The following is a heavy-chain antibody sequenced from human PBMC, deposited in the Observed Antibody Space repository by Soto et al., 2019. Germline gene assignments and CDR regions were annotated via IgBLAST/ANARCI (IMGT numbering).Heavy chain of an antibody. CDR3: ASAEYYDLLPLGRDV. D-gene: IGHD3-3*01. CDR1: GFTFSSYG. V-gene: IGHV3-33*01. Sequence: QVQLVESGGGVVQPGRSLRLSCAASGFTFSSYGMHWVRQAPGKGLEWVAVLWYDGRNKYYADSVKGRFTISRDKSKNKLYRQMNRLRAEDTAVYYCASAEYYDLLPLGRDVWGQGTTVTVSS. CDR2: LWYDGRNK. J-gene: IGHJ6*02.